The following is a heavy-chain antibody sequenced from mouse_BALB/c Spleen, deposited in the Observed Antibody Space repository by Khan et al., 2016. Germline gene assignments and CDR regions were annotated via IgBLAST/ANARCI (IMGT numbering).Heavy chain of an antibody. J-gene: IGHJ3*01. CDR1: GFSLTNSG. V-gene: IGHV2-9*02. CDR2: IWAGGST. Sequence: QVQLKESGPGLVAPSQSLSITCTVSGFSLTNSGVHWVRQPPRKGLDWLGVIWAGGSTDYNSALMSRLSITRDTTQNQVFLKMNSLQTDDTAMYYCARDDQDFEAWFASWGQGTLVTVSA. CDR3: ARDDQDFEAWFAS.